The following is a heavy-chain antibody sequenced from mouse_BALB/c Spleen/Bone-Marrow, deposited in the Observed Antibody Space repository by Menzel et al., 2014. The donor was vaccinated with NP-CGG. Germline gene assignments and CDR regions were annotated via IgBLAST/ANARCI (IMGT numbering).Heavy chain of an antibody. CDR3: ARAGMDY. Sequence: DVHLVESGGGLVQPGGSRKLSCAASGFTSSSFGMHWVRQAPEKGLEWVAYISSGSSTIYYVDTVKGRFTISRDNPKNTLFLQMTSLRSEDTAMYYCARAGMDYWGQGTSVTVSS. V-gene: IGHV5-17*02. CDR2: ISSGSSTI. J-gene: IGHJ4*01. D-gene: IGHD3-3*01. CDR1: GFTSSSFG.